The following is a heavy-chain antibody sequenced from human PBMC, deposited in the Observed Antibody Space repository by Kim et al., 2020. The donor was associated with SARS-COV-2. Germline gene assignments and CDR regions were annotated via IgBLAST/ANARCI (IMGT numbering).Heavy chain of an antibody. Sequence: SETLSLTCTVSDYFLSGTGYFWSWIRQHPGQGLEWVGHMAYTGATFTNPSLMGRPTISTDTSKRQFSLTLTSVTAADTAVYYCARGVGYDYEADAFDIWGQGTMVTVSS. CDR3: ARGVGYDYEADAFDI. V-gene: IGHV4-31*03. CDR1: DYFLSGTGYF. D-gene: IGHD5-12*01. CDR2: MAYTGAT. J-gene: IGHJ3*02.